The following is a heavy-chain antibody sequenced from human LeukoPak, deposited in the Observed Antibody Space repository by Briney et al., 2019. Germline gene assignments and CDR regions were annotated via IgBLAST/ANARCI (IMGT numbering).Heavy chain of an antibody. Sequence: SETLSLTCTVSGGSISSYYCSWIRQPPGKGLEWIGYIYYSGSTNYNPSLKSRVTISVDTSKNQFSLKLSSVTAADTAVYYCARGDGSWYVYFQHWGQGTLVTVSS. CDR1: GGSISSYY. CDR2: IYYSGST. D-gene: IGHD6-13*01. V-gene: IGHV4-59*01. CDR3: ARGDGSWYVYFQH. J-gene: IGHJ1*01.